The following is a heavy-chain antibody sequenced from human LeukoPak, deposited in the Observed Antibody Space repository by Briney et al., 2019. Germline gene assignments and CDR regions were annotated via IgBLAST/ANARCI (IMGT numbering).Heavy chain of an antibody. Sequence: SSETLSLTCTVSGGSISSYYWSWIRQPAGKGLEWIGRIYTSGSTNYNPSLKSRVTMSVDTSKNQFSLKLSSVTAADTAVYYCARDYRVHSSSWYYFDYWGQGTLVTVSS. J-gene: IGHJ4*02. V-gene: IGHV4-4*07. CDR2: IYTSGST. CDR3: ARDYRVHSSSWYYFDY. CDR1: GGSISSYY. D-gene: IGHD6-13*01.